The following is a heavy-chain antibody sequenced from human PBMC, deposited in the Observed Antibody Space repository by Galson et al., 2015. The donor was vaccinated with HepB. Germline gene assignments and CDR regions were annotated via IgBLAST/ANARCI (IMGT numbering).Heavy chain of an antibody. J-gene: IGHJ4*02. CDR3: ARAHYDFWSGDIGSFDY. CDR2: ISYDGSNK. Sequence: SLRLSCAASGFTFSSYAMHWVRQAPGKGLEWVAVISYDGSNKYYADSVKGRFTISRDNSKNTLYLQMNSLRAEDTAVYYCARAHYDFWSGDIGSFDYWGQGTLVTVSS. CDR1: GFTFSSYA. D-gene: IGHD3-3*01. V-gene: IGHV3-30-3*01.